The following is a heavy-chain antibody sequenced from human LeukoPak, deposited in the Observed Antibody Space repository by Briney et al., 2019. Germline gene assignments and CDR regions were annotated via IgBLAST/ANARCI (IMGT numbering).Heavy chain of an antibody. V-gene: IGHV3-23*01. CDR3: AKAGGNWGSTLDY. D-gene: IGHD7-27*01. Sequence: GGSLRLSCAASGFTFSSYAMSWVRQTPGKGLEWVTATSGSGGSIFYADSVKGRFAISRDNSKNTLYLQINSLRAEDTAVYYCAKAGGNWGSTLDYWGQGTLVTVSS. J-gene: IGHJ4*02. CDR2: TSGSGGSI. CDR1: GFTFSSYA.